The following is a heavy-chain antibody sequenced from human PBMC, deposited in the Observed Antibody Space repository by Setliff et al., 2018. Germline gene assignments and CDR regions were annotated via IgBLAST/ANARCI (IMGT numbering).Heavy chain of an antibody. D-gene: IGHD2-15*01. CDR3: ARKKTVYWYYGMDV. CDR1: GGSFSGYY. Sequence: SETLSLTCAVYGGSFSGYYWSWIRQPPGKGLEWIGEINHSGSTNYNPSLKSRVTISVDTSKNQFPLKLSSVTAADTAVYYCARKKTVYWYYGMDVWGQGTTVTVSS. CDR2: INHSGST. V-gene: IGHV4-34*01. J-gene: IGHJ6*02.